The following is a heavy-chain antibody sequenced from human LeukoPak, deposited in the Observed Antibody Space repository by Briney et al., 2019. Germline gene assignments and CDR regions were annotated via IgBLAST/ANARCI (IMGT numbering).Heavy chain of an antibody. Sequence: ASVKVSCKASGYTFTTYHAMNWVRQAPGQGLEWMGWINTNTGNPTYAQGFIGRFVFSLDTSVSTAYLQISSLKAEDTAVYYCARGLGYCSGGTCSFDPWGQGTLVTVSS. CDR3: ARGLGYCSGGTCSFDP. CDR1: GYTFTTYHA. CDR2: INTNTGNP. D-gene: IGHD2-15*01. V-gene: IGHV7-4-1*02. J-gene: IGHJ5*02.